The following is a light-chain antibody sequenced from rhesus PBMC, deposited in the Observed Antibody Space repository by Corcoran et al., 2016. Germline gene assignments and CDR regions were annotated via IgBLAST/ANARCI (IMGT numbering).Light chain of an antibody. V-gene: IGKV3-53*01. CDR2: GAS. CDR3: QKYSSSPLT. J-gene: IGKJ4*01. Sequence: QVILTQSPATLSLSPGERATLSCRASQSVSSYLAWYQQKPGQAPRLLIYGASRRATGIPDRFSGSGAGTEFTLPISSLEPEEFAGYYCQKYSSSPLTFGGGTKVEIK. CDR1: QSVSSY.